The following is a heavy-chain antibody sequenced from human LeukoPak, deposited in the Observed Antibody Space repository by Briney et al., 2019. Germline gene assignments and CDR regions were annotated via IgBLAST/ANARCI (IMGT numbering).Heavy chain of an antibody. Sequence: PGGSLRLSCAASGFTFSSYAMSWVRQAPGKGLEWVSAISGSGGSTYYADSVKGRLTISRDNSKNTLYLQMNSLRAEDTAVYYCAKNPRSGWYLIWFDPWGQGTLVTVSS. V-gene: IGHV3-23*01. CDR1: GFTFSSYA. CDR3: AKNPRSGWYLIWFDP. CDR2: ISGSGGST. D-gene: IGHD6-19*01. J-gene: IGHJ5*02.